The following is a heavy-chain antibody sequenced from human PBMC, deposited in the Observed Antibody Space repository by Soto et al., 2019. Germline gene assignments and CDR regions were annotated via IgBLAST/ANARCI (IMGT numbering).Heavy chain of an antibody. D-gene: IGHD1-7*01. CDR1: GGTFSSYA. J-gene: IGHJ6*02. CDR2: IIPIFGTA. Sequence: ASVKVSCKASGGTFSSYAISWVRQAPGQGLEWMGGIIPIFGTANYAQKFQGRVTITADESTSTAYMELSSLRSEDTAVYYCARVNWNYDLGYYYGMDVWGQGTTVTVS. CDR3: ARVNWNYDLGYYYGMDV. V-gene: IGHV1-69*13.